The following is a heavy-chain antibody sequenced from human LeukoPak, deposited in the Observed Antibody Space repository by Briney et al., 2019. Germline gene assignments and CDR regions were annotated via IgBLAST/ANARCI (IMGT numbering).Heavy chain of an antibody. CDR2: IKQDGSEK. CDR3: ARGVVLMVTTNWFDP. V-gene: IGHV3-7*01. Sequence: GGSLRLSCAASGFTFSSYWMSWVRQAPGKGLEGVANIKQDGSEKYYVDSVKGRFTISRDNAKNSLYLQMNSLRVEDTAVYYCARGVVLMVTTNWFDPWGQGTLVTVPS. J-gene: IGHJ5*02. D-gene: IGHD2-8*01. CDR1: GFTFSSYW.